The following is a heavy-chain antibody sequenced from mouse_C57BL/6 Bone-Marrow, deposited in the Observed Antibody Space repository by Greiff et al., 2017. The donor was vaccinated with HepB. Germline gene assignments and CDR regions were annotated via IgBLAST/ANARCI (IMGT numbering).Heavy chain of an antibody. Sequence: QVQLQQPGAELVKPGASVKMSCKASGYTFTSYWITWVKQRPGQGLEWIGDIYPGSGSTNYNEKFKSKATLTVDTSSSTAYMHLSSLTSEDSAVYYCASGGYPYYAMDYWGQGTSVTVSS. D-gene: IGHD1-1*02. V-gene: IGHV1-55*01. CDR3: ASGGYPYYAMDY. J-gene: IGHJ4*01. CDR2: IYPGSGST. CDR1: GYTFTSYW.